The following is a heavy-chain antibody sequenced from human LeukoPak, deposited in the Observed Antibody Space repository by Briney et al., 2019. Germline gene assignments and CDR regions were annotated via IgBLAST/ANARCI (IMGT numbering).Heavy chain of an antibody. CDR1: GYTFTSYY. Sequence: WASVTVSCTASGYTFTSYYMHWVRQAPGQGLEWMGIINPSGGSTSYAQKFQGRVTMTRDTSTSTVYMELSSLRSEDTAVYYCARGRIAAALTNWFDPWGQGTLVTVSS. J-gene: IGHJ5*02. CDR3: ARGRIAAALTNWFDP. V-gene: IGHV1-46*01. D-gene: IGHD6-13*01. CDR2: INPSGGST.